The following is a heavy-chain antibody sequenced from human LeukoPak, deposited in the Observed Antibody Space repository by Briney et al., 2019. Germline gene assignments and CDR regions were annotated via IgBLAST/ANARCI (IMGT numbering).Heavy chain of an antibody. Sequence: PGRTLRLFCAVSGLTLKYSWITWVRQAPGRGLEGVARIKASGSTNYAAPVKGRFTISRDDSQNVGSLQTSRLKIEGAARYYCTTGFCASIACHWDDAFAVWGQGTTVTVSS. CDR3: TTGFCASIACHWDDAFAV. CDR1: GLTLKYSW. CDR2: IKASGST. D-gene: IGHD4/OR15-4a*01. V-gene: IGHV3-15*01. J-gene: IGHJ3*01.